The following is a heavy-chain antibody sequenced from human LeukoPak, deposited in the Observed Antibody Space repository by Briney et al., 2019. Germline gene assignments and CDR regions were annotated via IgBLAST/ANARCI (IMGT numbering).Heavy chain of an antibody. CDR1: GFTFSTYV. CDR3: ALEGYYGSGSPLGY. D-gene: IGHD3-10*01. Sequence: PGGSLRLSCAASGFTFSTYVMHWVRQAPGKGLEWVAVISYDGSNKYYADSVKGRFTISRDNSKNTLYLQMNSLRAEDTAVYYCALEGYYGSGSPLGYWGQGTLVTVPS. V-gene: IGHV3-30*03. CDR2: ISYDGSNK. J-gene: IGHJ4*02.